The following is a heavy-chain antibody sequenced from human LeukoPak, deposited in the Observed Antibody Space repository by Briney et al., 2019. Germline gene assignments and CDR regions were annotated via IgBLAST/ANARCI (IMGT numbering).Heavy chain of an antibody. D-gene: IGHD6-13*01. CDR1: GGTFSSYA. J-gene: IGHJ4*02. V-gene: IGHV1-46*01. Sequence: ASVKVSCKASGGTFSSYAISWVRQAPGQGLEWVSLINPNDGSTTYTHKFQGRVTMTRDMSTSTAFMDLSSLTSDDTATYYCARAPRHSSTMLDYWGQGTLVTVSS. CDR2: INPNDGST. CDR3: ARAPRHSSTMLDY.